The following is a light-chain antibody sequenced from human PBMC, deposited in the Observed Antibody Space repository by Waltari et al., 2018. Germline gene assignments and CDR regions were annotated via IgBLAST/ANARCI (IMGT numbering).Light chain of an antibody. V-gene: IGLV2-23*03. CDR3: CSYAGSSTFVV. CDR1: SSDVGSYNL. Sequence: QSVLTQPASVSGSTGQSITIPCTGTSSDVGSYNLVSWYQQHPGKAPKLMIYEGSKRPSGVSNRFSGSKSGNTASLTISGLQAEDEADYYCCSYAGSSTFVVFGGGTK. J-gene: IGLJ2*01. CDR2: EGS.